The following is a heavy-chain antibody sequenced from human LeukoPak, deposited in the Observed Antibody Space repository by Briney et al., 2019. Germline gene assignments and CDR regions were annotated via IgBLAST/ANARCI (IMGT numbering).Heavy chain of an antibody. D-gene: IGHD2-21*02. CDR3: TRHGISAYCGGDCYSTPFDY. CDR2: IRSKANSYAT. Sequence: GGSLKLSCAASGFTFSGSAMHWVRQASGKGLEWVGRIRSKANSYATAYAASVKGRCTISRDDSENTAYLQMNSLKTEDTAVYYCTRHGISAYCGGDCYSTPFDYWGQGTLVTVSS. V-gene: IGHV3-73*01. J-gene: IGHJ4*02. CDR1: GFTFSGSA.